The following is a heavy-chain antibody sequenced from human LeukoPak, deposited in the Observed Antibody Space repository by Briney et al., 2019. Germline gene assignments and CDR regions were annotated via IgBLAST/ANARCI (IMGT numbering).Heavy chain of an antibody. CDR1: GYFFTSYW. CDR3: VRLCCPHSSGYYYGLAWFDP. D-gene: IGHD3-22*01. CDR2: IYPGDSDT. J-gene: IGHJ5*02. Sequence: GESLKISCPASGYFFTSYWIGWVRQLPGKGLEWMGMIYPGDSDTRYSPSFQGQVTISADKSISTAYLQWSSLEASDTATYYCVRLCCPHSSGYYYGLAWFDPWGQGTRVTVSS. V-gene: IGHV5-51*01.